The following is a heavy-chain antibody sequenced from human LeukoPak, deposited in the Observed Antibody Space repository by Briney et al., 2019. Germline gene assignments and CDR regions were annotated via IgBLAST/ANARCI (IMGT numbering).Heavy chain of an antibody. CDR2: IYTSGST. Sequence: SQTLSLTCTVSGGSLSSDSHYWNWIRQPAGKGLEWIGRIYTSGSTNYNPSLNPSLKSRATISIDTSKNQFSLRLSAVTAADTAVYYCARDGLSDAFDIWGQGTMVTVSS. D-gene: IGHD5-12*01. CDR1: GGSLSSDSHY. CDR3: ARDGLSDAFDI. J-gene: IGHJ3*02. V-gene: IGHV4-61*02.